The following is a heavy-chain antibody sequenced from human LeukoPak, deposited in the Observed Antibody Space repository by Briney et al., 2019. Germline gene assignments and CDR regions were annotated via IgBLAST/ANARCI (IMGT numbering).Heavy chain of an antibody. Sequence: ETLSLTCTVSGGSISDYYRGWIRQPPGKGLEWIGYFYNSGSSTYNPSLKSRVTISVDTSKEQFSLKVNSVTAADTAVYYCTRGAGWLIDYRGQGILVTVSS. CDR2: FYNSGSS. CDR1: GGSISDYY. D-gene: IGHD3-16*01. J-gene: IGHJ4*02. CDR3: TRGAGWLIDY. V-gene: IGHV4-59*01.